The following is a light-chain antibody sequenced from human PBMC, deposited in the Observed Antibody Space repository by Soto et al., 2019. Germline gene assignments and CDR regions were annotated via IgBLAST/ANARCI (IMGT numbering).Light chain of an antibody. CDR2: QDS. V-gene: IGLV3-1*01. CDR1: KLGDKY. J-gene: IGLJ1*01. CDR3: QAWDSSTAFYV. Sequence: SYELTQPPSVSVSPGQTASITCSGDKLGDKYACWYQQKPGQSPVLVIYQDSKRPSGIPERFSGSNSGNTATLTISGTRAMDEADYYCQAWDSSTAFYVFGTGTKLTVL.